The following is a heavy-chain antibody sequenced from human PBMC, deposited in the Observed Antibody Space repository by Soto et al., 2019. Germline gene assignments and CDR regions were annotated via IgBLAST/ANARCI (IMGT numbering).Heavy chain of an antibody. CDR2: LYYGRSA. J-gene: IGHJ5*02. Sequence: SETLSLTCAVSGDSLSRYYCMLIRQPPGKGLESIGYLYYGRSANYNPSLKSRVTLSVDTSTNQCSLKLTSLTATDTAVYYCARGGPSSKWLDPWGQGTMVTVSS. CDR3: ARGGPSSKWLDP. CDR1: GDSLSRYY. V-gene: IGHV4-59*01.